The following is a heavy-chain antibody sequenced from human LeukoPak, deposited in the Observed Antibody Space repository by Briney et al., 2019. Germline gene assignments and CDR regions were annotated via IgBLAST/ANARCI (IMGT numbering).Heavy chain of an antibody. D-gene: IGHD3-22*01. V-gene: IGHV3-30*02. CDR3: AKVQTYYYDDSGFNY. CDR2: IRYDENNK. Sequence: GGSLRLSCAASGFTFSSYGMHWVRQAPGKGLEWVAFIRYDENNKYYADSVKGRFTISRDNSKNTLYLQMHSLRAEDTAVYYCAKVQTYYYDDSGFNYWGQGTLVTVSS. J-gene: IGHJ4*02. CDR1: GFTFSSYG.